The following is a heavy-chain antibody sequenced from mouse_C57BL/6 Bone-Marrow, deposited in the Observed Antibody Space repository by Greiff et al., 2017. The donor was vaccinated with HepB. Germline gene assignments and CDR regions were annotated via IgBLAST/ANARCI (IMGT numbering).Heavy chain of an antibody. Sequence: EVQLVESGGGLVKPGGSLKLSCAASGFTFSSYAMSWVRQTPEKRLEWVATISDGGSYTYNPDNVKGRFTISRDNAKNNLYLQMSHLKSEDTAMYYCARERGDYGWFAYWGQGTLVTVSA. CDR3: ARERGDYGWFAY. J-gene: IGHJ3*01. V-gene: IGHV5-4*01. CDR1: GFTFSSYA. CDR2: ISDGGSYT. D-gene: IGHD2-4*01.